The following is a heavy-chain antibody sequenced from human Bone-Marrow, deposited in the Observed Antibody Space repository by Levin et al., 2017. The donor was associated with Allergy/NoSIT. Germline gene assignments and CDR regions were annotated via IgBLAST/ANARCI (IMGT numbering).Heavy chain of an antibody. CDR3: ARTSDSYNVFDY. V-gene: IGHV4-28*01. Sequence: PSETLSLTCAVSGYSISRSNWWGWVRQPPGKGLEWIGYIYYSGSTYYNPSLKSRVTLSVDTSKNPFSLQLTSVTAVDTAVYYCARTSDSYNVFDYWGQGTPVTVSS. D-gene: IGHD5-24*01. J-gene: IGHJ4*02. CDR2: IYYSGST. CDR1: GYSISRSNW.